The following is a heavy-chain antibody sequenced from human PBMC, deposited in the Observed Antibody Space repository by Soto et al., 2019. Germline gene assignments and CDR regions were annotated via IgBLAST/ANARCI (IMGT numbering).Heavy chain of an antibody. CDR3: ARDTAIKVAGNNWFDP. CDR1: GGSMSSYY. Sequence: SETLSLTCTVSGGSMSSYYWSWIWQPPGKGLEWIGYISYSGNTNYNPSLKSRVTISIDTSTNQFSLKLTSVTAADTAVYYCARDTAIKVAGNNWFDPWGQGALVTVS. CDR2: ISYSGNT. J-gene: IGHJ5*02. D-gene: IGHD6-19*01. V-gene: IGHV4-59*01.